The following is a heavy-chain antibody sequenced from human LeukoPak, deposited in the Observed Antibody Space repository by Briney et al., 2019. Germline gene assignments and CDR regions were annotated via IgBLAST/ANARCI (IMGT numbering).Heavy chain of an antibody. CDR2: ISSSSSTI. J-gene: IGHJ4*02. CDR3: AQSHDWNYVVYFGS. Sequence: GGSLRLSCAASGFAFSSYSMNWVRQAPGKGLEWVSYISSSSSTIYYADSVKGRFTISRDNSKNTLYLQMNNLRSDDTAVFYCAQSHDWNYVVYFGSWGQGSLVTVSS. CDR1: GFAFSSYS. D-gene: IGHD1-7*01. V-gene: IGHV3-48*01.